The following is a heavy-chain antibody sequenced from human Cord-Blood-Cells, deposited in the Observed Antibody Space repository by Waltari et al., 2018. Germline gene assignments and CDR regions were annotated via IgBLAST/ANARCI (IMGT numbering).Heavy chain of an antibody. CDR2: IIPIFGTA. CDR3: ARVSRWGSSWSGWYFDL. D-gene: IGHD6-13*01. Sequence: QVQLVQSGAEVKKPGSSVKVSCKASGGTFSSYAISWVRQAPGQGLEWMGGIIPIFGTANYAQKFQGRVTITADESTSTAYMELSSLRSEDTAVYYCARVSRWGSSWSGWYFDLWGRGTLVTVSS. V-gene: IGHV1-69*01. J-gene: IGHJ2*01. CDR1: GGTFSSYA.